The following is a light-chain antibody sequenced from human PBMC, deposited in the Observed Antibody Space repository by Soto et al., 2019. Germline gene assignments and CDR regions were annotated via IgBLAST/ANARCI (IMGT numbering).Light chain of an antibody. V-gene: IGKV3-11*01. CDR1: QSISSQ. CDR3: HQHAESPLT. J-gene: IGKJ4*01. Sequence: EIVLTQSPATLSLSPGERATLSCRASQSISSQLAWYQQKPGQAPRLLIHDASNRATGIPARFSGSGSSTDFTLTISRLEPEDFAVYYCHQHAESPLTFGGGTKVDIK. CDR2: DAS.